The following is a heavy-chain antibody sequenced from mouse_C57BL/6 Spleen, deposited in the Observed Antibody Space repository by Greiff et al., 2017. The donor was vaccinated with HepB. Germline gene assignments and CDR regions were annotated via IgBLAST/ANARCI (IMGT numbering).Heavy chain of an antibody. V-gene: IGHV2-9-1*01. CDR2: IWTGGGT. Sequence: QVQLKQSGPGLVAPSQSLSITCTVSGFSLTSYAISWVRQPPGKGLEWLGVIWTGGGTNYNSALKSRLSISKDNSKSQVFLKMNSLQTDDTARYYCARNSLLYDGYYDYAMDYWGQGTSVTVSS. CDR1: GFSLTSYA. CDR3: ARNSLLYDGYYDYAMDY. J-gene: IGHJ4*01. D-gene: IGHD2-3*01.